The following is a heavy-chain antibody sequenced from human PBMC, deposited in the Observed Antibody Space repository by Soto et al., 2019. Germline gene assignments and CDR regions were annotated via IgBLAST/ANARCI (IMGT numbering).Heavy chain of an antibody. J-gene: IGHJ6*02. Sequence: GGSLRLSCAASGFTFSSYGMHWVRQAPGKGLEWVAVISYDGSNKYYADSVKGRFTISRDNSKNTLYLQMNSLRAEDTAVYYCAKDQGILTGSDYGMDVWGQGTTVTVSS. CDR3: AKDQGILTGSDYGMDV. D-gene: IGHD3-9*01. CDR2: ISYDGSNK. V-gene: IGHV3-30*18. CDR1: GFTFSSYG.